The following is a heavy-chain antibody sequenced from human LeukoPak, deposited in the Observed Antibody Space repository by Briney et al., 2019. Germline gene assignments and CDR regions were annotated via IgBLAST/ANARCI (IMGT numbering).Heavy chain of an antibody. CDR2: ISYDGSNK. Sequence: GRSLRLSCAASGFTFSSYAMHWDRQAPGKGLEWVAVISYDGSNKYYADSVKGRFTISRDNSKNTLYLQMNSLRAEDTAVYYCARDRAGSGSYYFDAFDIWGQGTMVTVSS. J-gene: IGHJ3*02. V-gene: IGHV3-30-3*01. CDR1: GFTFSSYA. D-gene: IGHD3-10*01. CDR3: ARDRAGSGSYYFDAFDI.